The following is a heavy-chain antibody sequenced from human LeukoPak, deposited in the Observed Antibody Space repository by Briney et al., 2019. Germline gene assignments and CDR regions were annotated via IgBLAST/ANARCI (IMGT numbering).Heavy chain of an antibody. CDR3: SRGRQDVNLILVVMAGVSYYLDV. D-gene: IGHD3-22*01. V-gene: IGHV4-34*01. CDR2: MSPSGSS. CDR1: GGSFSDYY. J-gene: IGHJ6*03. Sequence: SETLSLTCAVYGGSFSDYYRTWIRQTPGKGLEWIGEMSPSGSSNYNPSLKSRVTISVDTSKNQFSLKLRSVTAADTAVYYCSRGRQDVNLILVVMAGVSYYLDVWSKGTTVTVS.